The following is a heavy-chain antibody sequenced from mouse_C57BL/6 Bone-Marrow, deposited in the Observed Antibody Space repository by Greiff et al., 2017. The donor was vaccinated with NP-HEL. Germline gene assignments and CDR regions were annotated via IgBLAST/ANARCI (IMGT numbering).Heavy chain of an antibody. Sequence: VHVKQSGPVLVKPGASVKMSCKASGYTFTDYYMNWVKQSHGKSLEWIGVINPYNGGTSYNQKFKGKATLTVDKSSSTAYMELNSLTSEDSAVYYCARGGLHWYFDVWGTGTTVTVSS. V-gene: IGHV1-19*01. D-gene: IGHD1-1*02. J-gene: IGHJ1*03. CDR1: GYTFTDYY. CDR3: ARGGLHWYFDV. CDR2: INPYNGGT.